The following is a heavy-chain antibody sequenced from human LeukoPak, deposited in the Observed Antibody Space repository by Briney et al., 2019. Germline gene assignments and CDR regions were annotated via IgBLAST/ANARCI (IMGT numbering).Heavy chain of an antibody. CDR1: GFTFSSYE. D-gene: IGHD3-22*01. J-gene: IGHJ4*02. CDR2: ISSRGSTM. V-gene: IGHV3-48*03. CDR3: ARGGYYYDSSAYVSLDF. Sequence: PGGSLRLSCAASGFTFSSYEINWVRQAPGKGLEWVSYISSRGSTMYYADSVKGRFTISRDNAKNSLYLQMNSLRAEDTAVYYCARGGYYYDSSAYVSLDFWGQGTLVTVSS.